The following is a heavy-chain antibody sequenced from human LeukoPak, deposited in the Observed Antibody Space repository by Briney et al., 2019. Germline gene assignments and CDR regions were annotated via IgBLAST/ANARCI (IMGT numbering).Heavy chain of an antibody. D-gene: IGHD4-11*01. CDR2: VSDSGGST. V-gene: IGHV3-23*01. CDR3: AKVFQGTTVQV. CDR1: GFTFSIYA. Sequence: GGSLRLSCAASGFTFSIYAMSWVRQAPGKGLEWVSAVSDSGGSTYYADSVKGRFTISRDNSKNTLYLQMNSLRAEDTAVYYCAKVFQGTTVQVWGQGTLVTVSS. J-gene: IGHJ4*02.